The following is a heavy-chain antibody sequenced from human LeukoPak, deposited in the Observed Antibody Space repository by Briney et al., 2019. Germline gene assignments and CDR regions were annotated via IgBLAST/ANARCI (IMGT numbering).Heavy chain of an antibody. Sequence: PGGSLRLSCAASGFTFINAWMNWVRQAPGKGLEWVGRSRSKSDGGTTDYAAPVKGRFTISRDDSKNTVYLQMNSLKVEDTAVYYCIPRSSRHPVGYWGQGTLVTVSS. J-gene: IGHJ4*02. CDR3: IPRSSRHPVGY. CDR1: GFTFINAW. CDR2: SRSKSDGGTT. V-gene: IGHV3-15*01.